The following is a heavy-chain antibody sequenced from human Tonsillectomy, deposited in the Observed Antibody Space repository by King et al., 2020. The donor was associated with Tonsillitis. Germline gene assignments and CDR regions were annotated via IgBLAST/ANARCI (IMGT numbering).Heavy chain of an antibody. V-gene: IGHV1-46*01. D-gene: IGHD1-26*01. CDR1: GYTFTNYY. CDR3: ARGGVGSTLYYFDH. CDR2: INPSGGST. J-gene: IGHJ4*02. Sequence: QLVPSGAEVKKPGASVKVSCKASGYTFTNYYMHWVRQAPGQGLAWMGIINPSGGSTTCAQKFQGRVTMTRDTSTSTVYMELSSLRSEDTTVYYCARGGVGSTLYYFDHWGQGTLVTVSS.